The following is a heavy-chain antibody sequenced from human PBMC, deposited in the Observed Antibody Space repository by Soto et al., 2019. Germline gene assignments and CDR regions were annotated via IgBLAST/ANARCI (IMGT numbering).Heavy chain of an antibody. D-gene: IGHD4-17*01. CDR2: IYYSGST. CDR1: GGSISSSSYY. J-gene: IGHJ4*02. CDR3: ARQLNRNYGDFYYFDY. V-gene: IGHV4-39*01. Sequence: SETLSLTCTVSGGSISSSSYYWVLIRQPPGKGLEWIGSIYYSGSTHYNPSLKSRVTIPVDTSKNQFSLKLSSVTAADTAVYYCARQLNRNYGDFYYFDYWGQGTLVTVSS.